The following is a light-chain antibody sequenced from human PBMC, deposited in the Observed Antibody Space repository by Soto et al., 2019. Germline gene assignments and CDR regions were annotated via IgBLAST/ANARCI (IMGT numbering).Light chain of an antibody. J-gene: IGKJ1*01. CDR1: QTIDTY. V-gene: IGKV1-39*01. CDR3: QQNFNFPRT. Sequence: DIQLTQSPSSLSASVGDRVTITCRASQTIDTYLNWYQHKPGTAHKVLIYAATYLQNGVPSRFSGTGSGADFTLTTSSLQPEDFATYFSQQNFNFPRTVGQGTKVDIX. CDR2: AAT.